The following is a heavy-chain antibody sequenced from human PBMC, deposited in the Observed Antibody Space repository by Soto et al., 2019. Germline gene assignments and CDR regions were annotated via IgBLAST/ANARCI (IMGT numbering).Heavy chain of an antibody. J-gene: IGHJ6*03. Sequence: GGSLRLSCAASGFTFSSYSMNWVRQAPGKGLEWVSYISSSSSTIYYADSVKGRFTISRENAKNSLYLQMNSLRDEDTAVYYCARDDCGGDCYSPYYYYYMDVWGKGTTVTVSS. D-gene: IGHD2-21*02. CDR2: ISSSSSTI. CDR3: ARDDCGGDCYSPYYYYYMDV. V-gene: IGHV3-48*02. CDR1: GFTFSSYS.